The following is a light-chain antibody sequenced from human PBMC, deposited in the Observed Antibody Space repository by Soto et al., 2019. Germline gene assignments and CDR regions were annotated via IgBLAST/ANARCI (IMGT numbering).Light chain of an antibody. CDR2: GIS. CDR1: QSVTTY. Sequence: DIPMTQSPSSLSASVGDRVTITCRASQSVTTYLHWYQQKAGEAPKLLIYGISNLQSGVSSRFSGSGSGTDFSLTINTLQPEDFATYYCQQGYSTPWTFGQGTKVEIK. V-gene: IGKV1-39*01. CDR3: QQGYSTPWT. J-gene: IGKJ1*01.